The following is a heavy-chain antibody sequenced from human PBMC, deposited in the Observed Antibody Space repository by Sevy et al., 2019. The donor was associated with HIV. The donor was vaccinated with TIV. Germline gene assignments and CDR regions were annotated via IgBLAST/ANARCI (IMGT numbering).Heavy chain of an antibody. CDR1: GFTFSSYS. V-gene: IGHV3-21*01. D-gene: IGHD2-2*02. Sequence: GGSLRLSCAASGFTFSSYSMNWVRQAPGKGLEWVSSISSSSSYIYYADSVKGRFTISRDNAKNSLYLQMNSLRAEDTSVYYCARDGLLGYCSSTGCYRPGGPYYDGMDVWGQGTTVTVSS. CDR3: ARDGLLGYCSSTGCYRPGGPYYDGMDV. J-gene: IGHJ6*02. CDR2: ISSSSSYI.